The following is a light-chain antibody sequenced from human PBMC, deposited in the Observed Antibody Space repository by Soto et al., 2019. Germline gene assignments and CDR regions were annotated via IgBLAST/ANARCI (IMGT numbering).Light chain of an antibody. J-gene: IGKJ3*01. V-gene: IGKV3D-15*01. CDR2: GAS. Sequence: EIVMTQSPATLSVSPGDRATLSCRASQSVSSNLAWYQQKPGQAPRLLIYGASTRDTGIPARFSGSGSGTEFTLTISSLQSEDFAVYYCQQYNNWPHQFPFGPGTKVDIK. CDR3: QQYNNWPHQFP. CDR1: QSVSSN.